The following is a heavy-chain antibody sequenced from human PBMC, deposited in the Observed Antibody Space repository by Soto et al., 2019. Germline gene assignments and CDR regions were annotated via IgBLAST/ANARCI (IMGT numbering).Heavy chain of an antibody. Sequence: ASVKVSCKVSGYTLTELSMHWVRQAPGKGLEWMGGFDPEDGETIYAQKFQGRVTMTEDTSTDTAYMELSSLRSEDTAVYYCATESIVATIYGNDYWGQGTLVTVSS. CDR3: ATESIVATIYGNDY. D-gene: IGHD5-12*01. CDR1: GYTLTELS. J-gene: IGHJ4*02. CDR2: FDPEDGET. V-gene: IGHV1-24*01.